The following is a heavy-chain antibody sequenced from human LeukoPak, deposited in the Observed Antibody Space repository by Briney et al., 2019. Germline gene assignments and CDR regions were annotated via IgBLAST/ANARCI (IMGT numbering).Heavy chain of an antibody. J-gene: IGHJ3*02. CDR3: AKDPEIQLWLSAFDI. V-gene: IGHV1-46*01. D-gene: IGHD5-18*01. CDR1: GYTFTSYY. CDR2: INPSGGST. Sequence: ASVKVSCKASGYTFTSYYMHWVRQAPGQGLEWMGIINPSGGSTSYAQKFQGRVTMTRDTSTSTVYMELSSLRAEDTAVYYCAKDPEIQLWLSAFDIWGQGTMVTVSS.